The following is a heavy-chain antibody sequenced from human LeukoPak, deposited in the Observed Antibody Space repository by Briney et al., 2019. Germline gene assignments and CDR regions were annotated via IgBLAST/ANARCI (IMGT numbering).Heavy chain of an antibody. J-gene: IGHJ4*02. CDR1: GGSISSYY. CDR3: ASLRRGSIDY. D-gene: IGHD4-17*01. V-gene: IGHV4-59*01. Sequence: PSETLSLTCTVSGGSISSYYWSWIRQPPGKGLEWIGYIYYSGSTNYNPSLKSRVTISVDTSKNQFSLKLSSVTAADTSVYYCASLRRGSIDYWGQGTLVTVSS. CDR2: IYYSGST.